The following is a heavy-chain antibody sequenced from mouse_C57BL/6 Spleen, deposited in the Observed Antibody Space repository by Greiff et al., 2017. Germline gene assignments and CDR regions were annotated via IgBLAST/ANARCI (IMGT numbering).Heavy chain of an antibody. D-gene: IGHD2-3*01. CDR2: IDPENGDT. J-gene: IGHJ1*03. V-gene: IGHV14-4*01. CDR1: GFNIKDDY. CDR3: TSGIYDGYYRYFDV. Sequence: EVKLMESGAELVRPGASVKLSCKASGFNIKDDYMHWVKQRHEQGLEWIGWIDPENGDTEYASKFQGKATITADTSSNTAYLQLSSLTSEDTAVYYCTSGIYDGYYRYFDVWGTGTTVTVSS.